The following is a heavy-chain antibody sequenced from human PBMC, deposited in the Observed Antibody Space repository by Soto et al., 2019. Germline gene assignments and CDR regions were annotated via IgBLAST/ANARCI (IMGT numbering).Heavy chain of an antibody. J-gene: IGHJ4*02. CDR1: GYTFNNYV. V-gene: IGHV1-3*01. Sequence: GASVKVSCKASGYTFNNYVMHWVRQAPGQRFEWMGWINAGDDTTKYSQRFQGRVTITRDTSANTAYMELRSLRSEDTAVYFCARGAPTALGLFDYWGQGTLVTVSS. CDR2: INAGDDTT. CDR3: ARGAPTALGLFDY. D-gene: IGHD3-3*02.